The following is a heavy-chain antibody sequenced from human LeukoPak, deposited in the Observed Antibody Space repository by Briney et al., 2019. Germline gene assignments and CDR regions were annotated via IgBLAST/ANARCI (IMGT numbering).Heavy chain of an antibody. J-gene: IGHJ4*02. D-gene: IGHD3-22*01. Sequence: GESLKISCKCSGYSFTSYWIGWVRQMPGKGLEWMGIIYPGDSDTRYSPSFQGQVTISADKSISTAYLQWSSLKASDTAMYYCARPPYDSSGYYLRDYWGQGTLVTVSS. CDR2: IYPGDSDT. V-gene: IGHV5-51*01. CDR3: ARPPYDSSGYYLRDY. CDR1: GYSFTSYW.